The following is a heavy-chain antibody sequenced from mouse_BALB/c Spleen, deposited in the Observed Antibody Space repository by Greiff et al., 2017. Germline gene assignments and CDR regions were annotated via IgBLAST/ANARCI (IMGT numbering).Heavy chain of an antibody. CDR2: ISNGGGST. J-gene: IGHJ4*01. V-gene: IGHV5-12-2*01. Sequence: VQLKESGGGLVQPGGSLKLSCAASGFTFSSYTMSWVRQTPEKRLEWVAYISNGGGSTYYPDTVKGRFTISRDNAKNTLYLQMSSLKSEDTAMYYCARHLGYYEAIDYWGQGTSVTVSS. CDR1: GFTFSSYT. D-gene: IGHD2-3*01. CDR3: ARHLGYYEAIDY.